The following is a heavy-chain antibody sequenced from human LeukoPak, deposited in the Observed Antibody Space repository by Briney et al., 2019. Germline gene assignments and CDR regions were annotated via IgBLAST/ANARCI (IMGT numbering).Heavy chain of an antibody. CDR1: GGTFSSYA. CDR3: ARDAAIYDSNGYYYLW. J-gene: IGHJ4*02. CDR2: IIPIFGTA. V-gene: IGHV1-69*13. Sequence: ASVKVSCKASGGTFSSYAISWVRQAPGQGLEWMGGIIPIFGTANYAQKFQGRVTITADQSTSTAYMELSSLRSEDTAVYYCARDAAIYDSNGYYYLWWGQGTLVTVSS. D-gene: IGHD3-22*01.